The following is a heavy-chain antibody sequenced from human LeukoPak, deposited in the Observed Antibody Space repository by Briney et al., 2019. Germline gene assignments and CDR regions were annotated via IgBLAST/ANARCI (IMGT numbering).Heavy chain of an antibody. D-gene: IGHD6-13*01. CDR2: IYPGDSTT. J-gene: IGHJ4*02. V-gene: IGHV5-51*01. Sequence: GESLKISCQGSGYSFTTYWVAWVRQMPGKGLEWMGIIYPGDSTTRYSPSFQGQVTISADKSTNTAYLHWSSLKASDTAMYYCARLVSSSSWTYYFDYWGQGTLVTVSS. CDR1: GYSFTTYW. CDR3: ARLVSSSSWTYYFDY.